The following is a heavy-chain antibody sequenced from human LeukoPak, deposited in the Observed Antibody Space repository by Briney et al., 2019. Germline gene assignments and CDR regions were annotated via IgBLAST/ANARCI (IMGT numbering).Heavy chain of an antibody. D-gene: IGHD6-13*01. V-gene: IGHV3-23*01. CDR3: AKYLIAAAGPCWDY. CDR2: ISGSGGST. Sequence: GGSLRLSCAASGFTFSSYAMHWVRQAPGKGLEWVSAISGSGGSTYYADSVKGRFTISRDNSKNTLYLQMNSLRAEDTAVYYCAKYLIAAAGPCWDYWGQGTLVTVSS. J-gene: IGHJ4*02. CDR1: GFTFSSYA.